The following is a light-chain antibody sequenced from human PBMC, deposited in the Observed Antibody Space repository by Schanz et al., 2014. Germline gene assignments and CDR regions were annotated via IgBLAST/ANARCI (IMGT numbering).Light chain of an antibody. V-gene: IGLV2-23*01. CDR2: EGS. J-gene: IGLJ3*02. CDR3: FSYAGRNTYV. Sequence: QSALTQPASVSGSPGESITISCTGTSSDVGNYNLVSWYQQDAGKAPKLIIYEGSKRPSGVSHRFSGSKSGSTASLTISGLQAEDEADYYCFSYAGRNTYVFGGGTKLTVL. CDR1: SSDVGNYNL.